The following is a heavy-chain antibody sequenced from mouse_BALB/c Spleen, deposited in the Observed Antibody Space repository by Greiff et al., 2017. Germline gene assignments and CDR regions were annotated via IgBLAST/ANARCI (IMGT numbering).Heavy chain of an antibody. D-gene: IGHD2-3*01. CDR3: ARHGDGYQVFAY. J-gene: IGHJ3*01. CDR1: GFAFSSYD. CDR2: ISSGGGST. Sequence: EVHLVESGGGLVKPGGSLKLSCAASGFAFSSYDMSWVRQTPEKRLEWVAYISSGGGSTYYPDTVTGRFTISRDNAKNTLYLQMSSLKSEDTAMYYCARHGDGYQVFAYWGQGTLVTVSA. V-gene: IGHV5-12-1*01.